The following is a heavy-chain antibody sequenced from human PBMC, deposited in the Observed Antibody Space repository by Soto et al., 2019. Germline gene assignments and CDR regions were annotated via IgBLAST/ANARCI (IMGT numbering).Heavy chain of an antibody. V-gene: IGHV4-30-2*01. D-gene: IGHD3-16*01. CDR3: ASGGSFTWFDP. CDR2: IYHDGRT. CDR1: CGSSSSGGYS. Sequence: SETLSLTCTVSCGSSSSGGYSWSWIRQPPGKGLEWIGYIYHDGRTSYNPSLEGRVTISLDRSKNQLSLKLTSVTAADTAVYHCASGGSFTWFDPWGQGHLVTVSS. J-gene: IGHJ5*02.